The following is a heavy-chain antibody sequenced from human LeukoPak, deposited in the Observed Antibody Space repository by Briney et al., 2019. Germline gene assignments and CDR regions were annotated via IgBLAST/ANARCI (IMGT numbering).Heavy chain of an antibody. D-gene: IGHD3-10*01. J-gene: IGHJ6*02. CDR1: GFTFTNYA. V-gene: IGHV3-23*01. CDR2: ISGSGTNT. CDR3: AKDESNFDSGTGPYGVDV. Sequence: GGSLRLYCAGSGFTFTNYAMNWVRQAPGQGLEWVLNISGSGTNTYYADSVKGRFTISRDNSHDTLYLHMNSLRAEDTALYCCAKDESNFDSGTGPYGVDVWGRGTTVSVSS.